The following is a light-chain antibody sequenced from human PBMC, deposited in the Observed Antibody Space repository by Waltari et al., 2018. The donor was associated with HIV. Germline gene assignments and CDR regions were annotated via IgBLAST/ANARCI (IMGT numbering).Light chain of an antibody. Sequence: QMTQSPSSVSASVGDSVTITCRASQGIGRYLAWYQQRPGTAPKLLISSASTWESGVPSRFSGSGSGTDFTLTISSLQPEDFTTYYCQQGNSFPLTFGPGTKVDIK. CDR2: SAS. V-gene: IGKV1-12*01. J-gene: IGKJ3*01. CDR1: QGIGRY. CDR3: QQGNSFPLT.